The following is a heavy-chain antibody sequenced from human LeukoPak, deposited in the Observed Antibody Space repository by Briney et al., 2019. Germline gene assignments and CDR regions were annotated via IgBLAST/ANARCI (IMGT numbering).Heavy chain of an antibody. CDR2: IYYSGST. CDR3: ARSGPGGDRYYCDY. D-gene: IGHD2-21*02. V-gene: IGHV4-59*01. J-gene: IGHJ4*02. CDR1: GVSISSYY. Sequence: PSETLSLTCTVSGVSISSYYWSWLRQPPGKGLEWIGYIYYSGSTNYNPSLKSRVTISVDTSKNQFSLKLSSVTAADTAVYYCARSGPGGDRYYCDYWGQGTLDSVS.